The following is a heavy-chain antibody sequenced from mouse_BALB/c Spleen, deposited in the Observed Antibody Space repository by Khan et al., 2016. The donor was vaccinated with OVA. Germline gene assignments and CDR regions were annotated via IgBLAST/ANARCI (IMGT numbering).Heavy chain of an antibody. CDR2: IWGGGGT. J-gene: IGHJ4*01. D-gene: IGHD2-14*01. V-gene: IGHV2-6-4*01. CDR3: ARDYYRYDGYYAMDY. CDR1: GFSLSRYN. Sequence: VQLVESGPGLVAPSQSLSITCTVSGFSLSRYNIHWVRQPPGKGLEWLGMIWGGGGTDYNSTLKIRLSIIKDNSKSQVFLKMNSLQTDDTAMYFCARDYYRYDGYYAMDYWGQGTSVTVSS.